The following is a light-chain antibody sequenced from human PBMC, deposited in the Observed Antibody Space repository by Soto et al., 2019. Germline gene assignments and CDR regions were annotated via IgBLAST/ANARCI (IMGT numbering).Light chain of an antibody. CDR3: SSYAGSNTFL. J-gene: IGLJ3*02. V-gene: IGLV2-8*01. CDR2: EVN. Sequence: QSALTQPPSASGSTGQSVTISCTGTSSDVGDYNYVSWYQQHPGKAPKLIIYEVNKRPSGVPDRFSGSKSGNTASLTVSGLQAEDEADYYCSSYAGSNTFLFGGGTKLTVL. CDR1: SSDVGDYNY.